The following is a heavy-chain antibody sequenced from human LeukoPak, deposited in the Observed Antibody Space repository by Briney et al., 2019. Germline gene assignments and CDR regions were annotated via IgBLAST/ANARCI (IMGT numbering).Heavy chain of an antibody. CDR1: GFSFSTYD. CDR3: ARVLVYDAYFDY. D-gene: IGHD3-3*01. CDR2: ISSDGSHK. J-gene: IGHJ4*02. Sequence: GGSLRLSCAASGFSFSTYDMHWVRQAPGKGLEWVAVISSDGSHKYWADSVKGRFTISRDNSKNTVYLQMNSLRAEDTAVYYCARVLVYDAYFDYWGQGTLVTVSS. V-gene: IGHV3-30*03.